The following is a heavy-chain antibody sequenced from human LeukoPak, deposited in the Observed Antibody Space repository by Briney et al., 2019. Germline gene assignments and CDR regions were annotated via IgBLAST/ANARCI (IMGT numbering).Heavy chain of an antibody. D-gene: IGHD2-2*01. CDR1: GFTFSTYA. V-gene: IGHV4-39*01. Sequence: PGGSLRLSCAVSGFTFSTYAMSWVRQPPGKGLEWIGSIYYSGSTYYNPSLKSRVTISVDTSKNQFSLKLSSVTAADTAVYYCARHAHCSSTSCYLGSWFDPWGQGTLVTVSS. J-gene: IGHJ5*02. CDR3: ARHAHCSSTSCYLGSWFDP. CDR2: IYYSGST.